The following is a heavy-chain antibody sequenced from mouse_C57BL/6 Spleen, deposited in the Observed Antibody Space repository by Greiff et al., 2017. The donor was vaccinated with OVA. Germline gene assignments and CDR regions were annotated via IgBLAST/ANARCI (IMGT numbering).Heavy chain of an antibody. Sequence: VQLQQSGAELVRPGASVKLSCTASGFNIKDDYMHWVKQRPEQGLEWIGWIDPENGDTEYASKFQGKATITADTSSNTAYLQLSSLTSEDSAVYYCARWELHPGAMDYWGQGTSVTVSS. CDR2: IDPENGDT. CDR1: GFNIKDDY. CDR3: ARWELHPGAMDY. D-gene: IGHD2-12*01. V-gene: IGHV14-4*01. J-gene: IGHJ4*01.